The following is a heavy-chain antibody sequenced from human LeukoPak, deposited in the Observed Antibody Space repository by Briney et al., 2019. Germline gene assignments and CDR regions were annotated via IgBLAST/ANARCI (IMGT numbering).Heavy chain of an antibody. CDR2: ISSSSSYI. V-gene: IGHV3-21*01. D-gene: IGHD4-17*01. CDR3: AREIVDAGVTTFHFDY. Sequence: GGSLRLSCAASGFTFSSYSMNWVRQAPGKGLEWVSSISSSSSYIYYADSVKGRFTISRDNAKNSLNLQMNSLRAEDTAVYYCAREIVDAGVTTFHFDYWGQGTLVTVSS. J-gene: IGHJ4*02. CDR1: GFTFSSYS.